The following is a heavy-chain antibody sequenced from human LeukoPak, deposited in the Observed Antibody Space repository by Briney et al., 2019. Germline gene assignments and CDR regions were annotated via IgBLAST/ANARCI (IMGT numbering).Heavy chain of an antibody. J-gene: IGHJ4*02. D-gene: IGHD5-18*01. CDR2: IYHTRTT. Sequence: SETLSLTCTISGGSISSYYWNWIRQSPGKGLEWIGYIYHTRTTNYNPSLRSRVTLSIQTSKKLFSLNLRSVTAADTAVYYCAREGYPPYYFDFWGLGTLVTVSS. CDR1: GGSISSYY. CDR3: AREGYPPYYFDF. V-gene: IGHV4-59*12.